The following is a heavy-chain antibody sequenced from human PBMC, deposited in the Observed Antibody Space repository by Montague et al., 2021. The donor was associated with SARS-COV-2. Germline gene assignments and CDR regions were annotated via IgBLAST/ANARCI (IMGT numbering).Heavy chain of an antibody. D-gene: IGHD1-14*01. Sequence: SLRLSCAASGFTFSCYAMHWVRQAPGKGLEWVSVISWDGGNKAYADSVKGRFTISRDNAKNSLYLQMNNLRAEDTALYYCAKALSAITLAYFDYWGQGTLVTVSS. J-gene: IGHJ4*02. CDR3: AKALSAITLAYFDY. CDR2: ISWDGGNK. V-gene: IGHV3-9*01. CDR1: GFTFSCYA.